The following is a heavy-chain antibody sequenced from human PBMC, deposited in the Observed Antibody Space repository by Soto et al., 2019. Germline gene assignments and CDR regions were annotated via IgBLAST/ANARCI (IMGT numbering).Heavy chain of an antibody. D-gene: IGHD3-9*01. Sequence: KSSETLSLTCAVYGGSFSGYYWSWIRQPPGKGLEWIGEINHSGSTNYNPSLKSRVTISVDTSKNQFSLKLSSVTAADTAVYYCARGPGELLRYFDWLKTSGWFDPWGQGTLVTVSS. V-gene: IGHV4-34*01. CDR3: ARGPGELLRYFDWLKTSGWFDP. CDR1: GGSFSGYY. CDR2: INHSGST. J-gene: IGHJ5*02.